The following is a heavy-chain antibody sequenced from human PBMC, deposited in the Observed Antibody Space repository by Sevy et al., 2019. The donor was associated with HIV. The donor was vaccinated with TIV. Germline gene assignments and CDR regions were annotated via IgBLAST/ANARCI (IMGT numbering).Heavy chain of an antibody. CDR2: FDPEDGET. CDR3: ATGGSGYPGMDV. D-gene: IGHD3-22*01. CDR1: GYTLTELS. Sequence: ASVKVSCKVSGYTLTELSMHWVRQAPGKGLEWMGGFDPEDGETIYAQKFQGRVTMTEDTSTDTAYMELSSLRSEDMAVYYCATGGSGYPGMDVWGQGTTVTVSS. V-gene: IGHV1-24*01. J-gene: IGHJ6*02.